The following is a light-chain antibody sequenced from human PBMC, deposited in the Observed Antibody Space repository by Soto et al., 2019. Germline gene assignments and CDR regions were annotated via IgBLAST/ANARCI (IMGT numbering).Light chain of an antibody. V-gene: IGKV3-20*01. CDR2: GAS. J-gene: IGKJ1*01. CDR1: QSVSSSY. CDR3: QQYGSPPG. Sequence: EIVLTQSPGTLSLSPGERATLSCRASQSVSSSYLAWYQQKPGQAPRLLIYGASSRATGIPDRFSGSGSGTDFTRTISRLEPEDFAVYYCQQYGSPPGFGQGTKVEIK.